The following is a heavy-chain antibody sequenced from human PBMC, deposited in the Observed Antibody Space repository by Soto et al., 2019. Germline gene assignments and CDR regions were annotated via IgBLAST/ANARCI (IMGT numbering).Heavy chain of an antibody. V-gene: IGHV4-31*03. CDR3: ARGITIFGVALFDY. CDR2: IYYSGST. J-gene: IGHJ4*02. Sequence: SETLSLTCTVSGGSISSGGYYWSWIRQHPGKGLEWIGYIYYSGSTYYNPSLKSRVTISVDTSKNQFSLKLSSVTAADTAVYYCARGITIFGVALFDYWGQGTLVTVSS. D-gene: IGHD3-3*01. CDR1: GGSISSGGYY.